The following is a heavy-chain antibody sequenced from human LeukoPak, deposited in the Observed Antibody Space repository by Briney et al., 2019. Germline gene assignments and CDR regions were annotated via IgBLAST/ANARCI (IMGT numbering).Heavy chain of an antibody. CDR2: IPKDGINK. V-gene: IGHV3-30*02. J-gene: IGHJ4*02. D-gene: IGHD6-13*01. CDR1: GFIFSNYG. CDR3: AKGDSN. Sequence: PGESLRLSCTTSGFIFSNYGFHWVRQAPGKGLEWVALIRNDIPKDGINKYYADSIRGRSTISRDNFKNTVYLQMNSLRVADTAMYYCAKGDSNWGQGTLVSVSS.